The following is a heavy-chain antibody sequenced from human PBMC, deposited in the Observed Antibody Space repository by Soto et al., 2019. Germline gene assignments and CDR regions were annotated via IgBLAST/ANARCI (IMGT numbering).Heavy chain of an antibody. D-gene: IGHD5-18*01. Sequence: EVQLLESGGGLVQPGGSLRLSCAASGFTFSTYAMTWVHQAPGKGLGWVSSISGSGDNTFYADSVKGRFTISRDKSKNTLYLQMKSLRAEDTAVYYCAKGGGRSSYGFLDYWGQGTLVTVSS. V-gene: IGHV3-23*01. CDR2: ISGSGDNT. CDR3: AKGGGRSSYGFLDY. J-gene: IGHJ4*02. CDR1: GFTFSTYA.